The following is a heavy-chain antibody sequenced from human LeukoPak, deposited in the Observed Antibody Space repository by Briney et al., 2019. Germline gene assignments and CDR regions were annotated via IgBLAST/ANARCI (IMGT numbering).Heavy chain of an antibody. CDR1: GYSFTSYW. CDR3: ARPSSGWYGAVDFDY. CDR2: IYPGDSDT. V-gene: IGHV5-51*01. Sequence: GESLKISCKGSGYSFTSYWIGWVRQMPGKGLEWMGIIYPGDSDTRYSPSFQGQVTISADKSISTAYLQWSSLKASDTAMYYCARPSSGWYGAVDFDYWGQGTLGTVSS. D-gene: IGHD6-19*01. J-gene: IGHJ4*02.